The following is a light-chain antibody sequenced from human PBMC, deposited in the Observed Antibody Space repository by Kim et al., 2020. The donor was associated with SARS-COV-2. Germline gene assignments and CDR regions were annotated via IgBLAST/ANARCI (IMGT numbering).Light chain of an antibody. CDR2: GTS. V-gene: IGKV3-15*01. Sequence: EVVMTQSPATLSVSPGERATLSCRASQRVSSNLAWYQQKPGQAPRLLIYGTSTRATGIPARFSGSGSGTEFTLIISSLQSEDFAVYYCQQYNNWPRTFGQGTKVDIK. CDR1: QRVSSN. CDR3: QQYNNWPRT. J-gene: IGKJ1*01.